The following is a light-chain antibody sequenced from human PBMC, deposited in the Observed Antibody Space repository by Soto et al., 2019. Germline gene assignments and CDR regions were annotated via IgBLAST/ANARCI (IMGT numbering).Light chain of an antibody. V-gene: IGKV3-20*01. CDR2: GVS. Sequence: EIVLTQSPGTLSLSPGAIAALSCRASKSVSSNFLAWNKQEHGQARRLLIYGVSNRATGFPDRFSGSGSGTDFTLSISRVYPQDVAVYYCQQYCSSPLYTFGQGTKLEIK. CDR3: QQYCSSPLYT. CDR1: KSVSSNF. J-gene: IGKJ2*01.